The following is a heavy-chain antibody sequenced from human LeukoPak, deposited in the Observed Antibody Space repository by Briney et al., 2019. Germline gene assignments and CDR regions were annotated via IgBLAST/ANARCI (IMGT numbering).Heavy chain of an antibody. CDR3: ASTWGTIYYYMDV. V-gene: IGHV3-48*01. D-gene: IGHD3-3*01. J-gene: IGHJ6*03. Sequence: GGSLRLSCAASGFSFSDYNMNWVRQAPGKGLEWLSYISSSSSTRYYADSVKGRFTISRDNANNSLYLQMNSLRVEDTAIYYCASTWGTIYYYMDVWGKGTTVTVSS. CDR2: ISSSSSTR. CDR1: GFSFSDYN.